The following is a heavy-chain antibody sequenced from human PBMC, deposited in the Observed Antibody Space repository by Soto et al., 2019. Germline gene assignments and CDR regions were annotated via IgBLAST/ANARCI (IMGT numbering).Heavy chain of an antibody. CDR1: VGSTSSGDYY. Sequence: TLSPTVHVSVGSTSSGDYYWSWIRQPPGKGLEWIGYIYYSGSTYYNPSLKSRVTISVDTSKNQFSLKLSSVTAADTAVYYCARGLYGGNSDFDYWGQGTLVTVSS. CDR3: ARGLYGGNSDFDY. J-gene: IGHJ4*02. D-gene: IGHD4-17*01. V-gene: IGHV4-30-4*01. CDR2: IYYSGST.